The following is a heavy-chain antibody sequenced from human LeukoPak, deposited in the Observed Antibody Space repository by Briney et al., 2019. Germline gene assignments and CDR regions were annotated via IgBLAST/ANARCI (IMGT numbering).Heavy chain of an antibody. J-gene: IGHJ4*02. D-gene: IGHD3-10*01. Sequence: GGSLRLSCAASGFTFSSYAMHWVRQAPGKGLEWVAVISSDGSNKYYADSVKGRFTISRDNSKHTLYLQMTSLRAEDTAVYYCARDLEGYYYGSGGFDYWGQGTLVTVSS. CDR3: ARDLEGYYYGSGGFDY. V-gene: IGHV3-30*01. CDR2: ISSDGSNK. CDR1: GFTFSSYA.